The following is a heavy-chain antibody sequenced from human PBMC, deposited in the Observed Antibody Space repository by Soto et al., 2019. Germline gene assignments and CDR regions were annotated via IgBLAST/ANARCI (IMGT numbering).Heavy chain of an antibody. J-gene: IGHJ6*02. V-gene: IGHV1-58*02. CDR2: IVVGSGNT. CDR1: GFTFTSSA. Sequence: QMQLVQSGPEVKKPGTSVKVSCKASGFTFTSSAMQWVRQARGQRLEWIGWIVVGSGNTNYAQKFQERVTITRDMSTSTAYMELSSLRSEDTAVYYCAAGGYDYVWGSYRPLTYGMDVWGQGTTVTVSS. D-gene: IGHD3-16*02. CDR3: AAGGYDYVWGSYRPLTYGMDV.